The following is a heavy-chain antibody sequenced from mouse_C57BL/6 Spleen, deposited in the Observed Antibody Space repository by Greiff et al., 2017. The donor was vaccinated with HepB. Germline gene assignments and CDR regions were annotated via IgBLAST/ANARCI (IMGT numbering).Heavy chain of an antibody. CDR2: IDPETGGT. Sequence: VKLQESGAELVRPGASVTLSCKASGYTFTDYEMHWVKQTPVHGLEWIGAIDPETGGTAYNQKFKGKAILTADKSSSTAYMELRSLTSEDSAVYYCTRDSSGSPTIAMDYWGQGTSVTVSS. J-gene: IGHJ4*01. D-gene: IGHD3-2*02. V-gene: IGHV1-15*01. CDR3: TRDSSGSPTIAMDY. CDR1: GYTFTDYE.